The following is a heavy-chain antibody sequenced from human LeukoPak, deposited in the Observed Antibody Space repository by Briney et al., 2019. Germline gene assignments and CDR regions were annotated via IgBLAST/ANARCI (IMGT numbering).Heavy chain of an antibody. D-gene: IGHD2-15*01. CDR1: GFTFSNYA. J-gene: IGHJ4*02. CDR2: ISGSDGGT. V-gene: IGHV3-23*01. CDR3: AKGRGYCTGGSCYSDY. Sequence: GGSLRLSCTASGFTFSNYAMSWVRQAPGKGLEWVSTISGSDGGTYYADSVKGRFTISRDNSKNTLHLQMNSLRVEDTAIYYCAKGRGYCTGGSCYSDYWGQGTLVNVSS.